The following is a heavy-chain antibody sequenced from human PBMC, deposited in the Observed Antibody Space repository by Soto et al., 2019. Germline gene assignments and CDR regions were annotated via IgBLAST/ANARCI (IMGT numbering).Heavy chain of an antibody. J-gene: IGHJ5*02. CDR2: IYHSGTT. D-gene: IGHD6-13*01. Sequence: SETLSLTCAVSDDSISSGFYWGWIRQPPGKGLEWIGNIYHSGTTYYNPSLKSRVTISVDTSENQFSLKLTSVTAADTAVYYCARVPAASGPLWVDPWGQGTLVTV. CDR3: ARVPAASGPLWVDP. CDR1: DDSISSGFY. V-gene: IGHV4-38-2*01.